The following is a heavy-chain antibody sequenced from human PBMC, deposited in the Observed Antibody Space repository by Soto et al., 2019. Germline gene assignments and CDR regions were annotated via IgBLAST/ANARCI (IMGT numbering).Heavy chain of an antibody. CDR2: TYYRSKWYN. Sequence: SQALLLTFAISGGCLSSIRPDRTWMSQPPSRGLEWLGRTYYRSKWYNDYAVSVKSRITINPDTSKNQFSLQLNSVTPEDTAVYYCARDRSSSSWYGPLDYWGQ. J-gene: IGHJ4*02. CDR1: GGCLSSIRPD. D-gene: IGHD6-13*01. V-gene: IGHV6-1*01. CDR3: ARDRSSSSWYGPLDY.